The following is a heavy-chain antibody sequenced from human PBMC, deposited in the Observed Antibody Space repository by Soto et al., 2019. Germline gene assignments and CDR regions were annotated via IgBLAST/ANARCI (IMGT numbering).Heavy chain of an antibody. Sequence: VKGSCKASGGTLSRYAISWVRQGPGQGLEWMGGIIPIFGTANYAQKFQGRVTITADESTSTAYMELSSLRSEDTAVYYCALRVAAAGDYYYGMDVWGQGTTVTVSS. V-gene: IGHV1-69*13. D-gene: IGHD6-13*01. CDR1: GGTLSRYA. J-gene: IGHJ6*02. CDR3: ALRVAAAGDYYYGMDV. CDR2: IIPIFGTA.